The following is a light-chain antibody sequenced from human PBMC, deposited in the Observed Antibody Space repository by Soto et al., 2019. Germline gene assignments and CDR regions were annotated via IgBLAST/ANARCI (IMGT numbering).Light chain of an antibody. J-gene: IGKJ4*01. V-gene: IGKV3-15*01. Sequence: EIVMTQSPATLSVSPGERATLSCRASQSVSSNLAWYQQKPGQASRLLIYGASTRATGIPARFSGSGSGTEFTLTISSLQSEDSAVYHCQQYNKWPLTFGGGTEVEIK. CDR3: QQYNKWPLT. CDR1: QSVSSN. CDR2: GAS.